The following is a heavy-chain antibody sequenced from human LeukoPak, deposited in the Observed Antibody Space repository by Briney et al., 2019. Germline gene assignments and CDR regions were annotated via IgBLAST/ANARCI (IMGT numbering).Heavy chain of an antibody. CDR3: AKDWGEYFDYVWGSFTSFDS. D-gene: IGHD3-16*01. J-gene: IGHJ4*02. CDR1: GFTFTYSW. Sequence: GGSLRLSCAASGFTFTYSWMTWVRRAPGKGLEWVANMKPDGSEKYYLASAKGRFTISRDNAKNSLFLQLNSLRAEDTAVYYCAKDWGEYFDYVWGSFTSFDSWGQGTLVTVSS. V-gene: IGHV3-7*03. CDR2: MKPDGSEK.